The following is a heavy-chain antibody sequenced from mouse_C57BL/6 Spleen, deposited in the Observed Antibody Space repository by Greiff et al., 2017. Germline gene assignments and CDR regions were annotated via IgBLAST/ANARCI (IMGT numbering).Heavy chain of an antibody. CDR2: IYPRSGNT. J-gene: IGHJ2*01. Sequence: QVQLKQSGAELARPGASVKLSCKASGYTFTSSGISWVKQRTGQGLEWIGEIYPRSGNTYYNETFKGKATLTADKSSSTAYMELRSLTSEDSAVYFCARCGELYYFDYWGQGTTRTVSS. CDR3: ARCGELYYFDY. V-gene: IGHV1-81*01. CDR1: GYTFTSSG.